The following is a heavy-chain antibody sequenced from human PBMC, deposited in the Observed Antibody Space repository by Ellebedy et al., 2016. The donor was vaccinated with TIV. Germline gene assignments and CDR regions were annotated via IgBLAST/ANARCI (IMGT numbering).Heavy chain of an antibody. CDR3: AKVAVGFYMGPDCFYY. CDR1: GFTFRSYG. J-gene: IGHJ4*02. CDR2: ISHDGMTK. V-gene: IGHV3-30*18. Sequence: PGGSLRLSCEASGFTFRSYGMHWVRQAPGKGLEWVAAISHDGMTKYYADSVKDRFTVSRDNSKNTLYLQVNSLRAEDTAVFYCAKVAVGFYMGPDCFYYWGQGTPVTVSS. D-gene: IGHD2-21*02.